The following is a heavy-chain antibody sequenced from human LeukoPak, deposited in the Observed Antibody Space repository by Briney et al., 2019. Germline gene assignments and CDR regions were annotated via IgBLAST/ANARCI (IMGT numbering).Heavy chain of an antibody. CDR3: ARDYNGPGSQYYYDVMDV. CDR2: IIAIFQTA. D-gene: IGHD3-10*01. CDR1: RGSLSRYA. J-gene: IGHJ6*02. V-gene: IGHV1-69*13. Sequence: VTVSCKHSRGSLSRYASSWVRQAPGAGREWLGGIIAIFQTANYPQKFQGRVTITADESTYTAYMELGSLRSEDAAVYDCARDYNGPGSQYYYDVMDVWGQETRVTVPS.